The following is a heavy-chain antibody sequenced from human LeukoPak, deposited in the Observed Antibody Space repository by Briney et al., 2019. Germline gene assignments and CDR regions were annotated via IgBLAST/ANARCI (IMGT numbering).Heavy chain of an antibody. J-gene: IGHJ6*04. CDR2: IKQDGREK. D-gene: IGHD6-19*01. CDR3: ARSQWPEDV. V-gene: IGHV3-7*01. CDR1: GSSFSDYW. Sequence: GGSLRLSCAASGSSFSDYWISWVRQAPGKGLEWVANIKQDGREKYYGDSVKGRFTISRDNTKNSVYLQMHSLRVEDTAVYYCARSQWPEDVWGKGTTVTISS.